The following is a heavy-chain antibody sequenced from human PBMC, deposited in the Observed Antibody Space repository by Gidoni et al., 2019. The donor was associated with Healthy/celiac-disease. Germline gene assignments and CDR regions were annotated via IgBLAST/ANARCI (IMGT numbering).Heavy chain of an antibody. CDR1: GSTVSSYA. D-gene: IGHD6-19*01. Sequence: EVQLLESGGGLVQPEGSLRLSCAAAGSTVSSYAMSWVRQAPGKGLEWVSAISGSGGSTYYADSVKGRFTISRDNSKNTLYLQMNSLRAEDTAVYYCAKAPPIYSSGENPWGQGTLVTVSS. CDR2: ISGSGGST. J-gene: IGHJ5*02. V-gene: IGHV3-23*01. CDR3: AKAPPIYSSGENP.